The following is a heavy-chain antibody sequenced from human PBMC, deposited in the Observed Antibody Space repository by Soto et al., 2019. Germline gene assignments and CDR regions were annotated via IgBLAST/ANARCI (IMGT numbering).Heavy chain of an antibody. Sequence: EVQLLESGGGLVQPGGSLRLSCAASGFTFRSYAVSWVRQAPGKGLEWVSSISGSGGSTHYADSVKGRFTISRDNSKNTLYLQMNSLRAEDTAVYYCAKDHARLTHINTLDYWGQGTLDTVSS. V-gene: IGHV3-23*01. D-gene: IGHD2-21*01. CDR3: AKDHARLTHINTLDY. CDR2: ISGSGGST. J-gene: IGHJ4*02. CDR1: GFTFRSYA.